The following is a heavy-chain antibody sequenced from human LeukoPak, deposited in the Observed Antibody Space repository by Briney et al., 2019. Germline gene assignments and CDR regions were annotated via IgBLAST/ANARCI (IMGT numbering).Heavy chain of an antibody. J-gene: IGHJ2*01. V-gene: IGHV3-30*18. CDR3: AKGYIIAGRQWYLDL. CDR2: ISYDGSNK. Sequence: GGSLRLSCAASGFTFSNYDMHWVRQAPGKGLEWVAVISYDGSNKYYADSVKGRFTISRDNSKNTLYLQMNSLRAEDAAVYYCAKGYIIAGRQWYLDLWGRGTLVGVSS. CDR1: GFTFSNYD. D-gene: IGHD6-13*01.